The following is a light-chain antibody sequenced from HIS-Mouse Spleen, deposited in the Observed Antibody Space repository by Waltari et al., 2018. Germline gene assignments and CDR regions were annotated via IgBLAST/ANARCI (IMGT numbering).Light chain of an antibody. CDR2: WAS. CDR1: QSVLYSSHNKNY. Sequence: DIVMTQSPDYLAVSLGERASSNCRSSQSVLYSSHNKNYLAWYEQKQVQPPKLLMYWASTRESGVPDRFSGSGSGTDFTLTISSLQAEDVAVHYCQQYYSTPYTFGQGTKLEIK. J-gene: IGKJ2*01. V-gene: IGKV4-1*01. CDR3: QQYYSTPYT.